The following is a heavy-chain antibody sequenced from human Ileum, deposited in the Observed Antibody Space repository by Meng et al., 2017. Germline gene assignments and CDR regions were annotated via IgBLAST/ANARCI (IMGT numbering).Heavy chain of an antibody. Sequence: QVQLQESGPGPVKPSETLSLTCTVSGGSISSYYWSWIRQPPGKGLEWIGEISQSGTTNYYPSLNSRVSISLDKANNHLSLTLTSVTAADTAVYYCATYGSGFTPPLDPWGQGILVTVSS. CDR3: ATYGSGFTPPLDP. J-gene: IGHJ5*02. D-gene: IGHD3-10*01. V-gene: IGHV4-59*12. CDR2: ISQSGTT. CDR1: GGSISSYY.